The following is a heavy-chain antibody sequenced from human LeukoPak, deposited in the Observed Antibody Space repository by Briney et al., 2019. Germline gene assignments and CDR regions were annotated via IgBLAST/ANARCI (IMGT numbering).Heavy chain of an antibody. V-gene: IGHV1-2*02. J-gene: IGHJ4*02. CDR1: GYTFTGYY. CDR2: INPNSGGT. CDR3: SREDY. Sequence: ASVKLSCKASGYTFTGYYLHWVRQAPGQGLEWGRWINPNSGGTNYAQKFQGRVTMTRDTSISTVYMELSRLRSDDTAAYYCSREDYWGQGTLVTVSS.